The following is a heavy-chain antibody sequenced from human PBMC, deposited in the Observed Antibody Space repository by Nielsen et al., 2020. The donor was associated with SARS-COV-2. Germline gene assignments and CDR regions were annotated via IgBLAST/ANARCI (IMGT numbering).Heavy chain of an antibody. CDR1: GYDFAYHW. Sequence: KVSCKASGYDFAYHWIGWVRQMPGKGLEWMGFIFPGDSDTKYSPSFQGQVTISVDKSITTAYLQWSGLRASDTAIYYCARNDILTGYSPDYWGQGTLVTVSS. J-gene: IGHJ4*02. D-gene: IGHD3-9*01. V-gene: IGHV5-51*01. CDR3: ARNDILTGYSPDY. CDR2: IFPGDSDT.